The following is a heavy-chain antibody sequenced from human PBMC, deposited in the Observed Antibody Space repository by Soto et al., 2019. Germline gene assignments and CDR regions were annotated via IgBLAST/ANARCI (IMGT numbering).Heavy chain of an antibody. D-gene: IGHD5-12*01. V-gene: IGHV5-51*01. CDR2: FYPGDSDT. J-gene: IGHJ5*02. Sequence: GESLKISCKGSGYNFGDYWIGWVRQMPGKGLELMGSFYPGDSDTRYSPSFQGQVTMSGDKSSSTAYLHWGSLKASDTAIYYCGRHVSAGYGGHDSPLDPWGQGSMVIVSS. CDR3: GRHVSAGYGGHDSPLDP. CDR1: GYNFGDYW.